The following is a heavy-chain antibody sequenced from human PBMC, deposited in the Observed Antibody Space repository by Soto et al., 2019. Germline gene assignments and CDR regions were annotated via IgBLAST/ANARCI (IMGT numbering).Heavy chain of an antibody. CDR1: GYTFTSYD. CDR2: MNPNSGNT. Sequence: GASVKVSCKASGYTFTSYDINWVRQATGQGLEWMGWMNPNSGNTGYAQKFQGRVTMTRNTSISTAYMELSSLRSEDTAVYYCARSPSAYSSSSDGWFDPWGQGTLVTVSS. CDR3: ARSPSAYSSSSDGWFDP. D-gene: IGHD6-6*01. J-gene: IGHJ5*02. V-gene: IGHV1-8*01.